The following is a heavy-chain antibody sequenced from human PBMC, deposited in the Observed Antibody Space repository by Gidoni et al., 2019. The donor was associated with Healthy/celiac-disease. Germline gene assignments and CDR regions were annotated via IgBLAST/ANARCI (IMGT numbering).Heavy chain of an antibody. D-gene: IGHD3-3*01. CDR1: GYTFTGYY. CDR3: ARGVWSGYYQEQNWFDP. CDR2: INPNSGGT. J-gene: IGHJ5*02. Sequence: QVQLVQSGAEVKKPGASVKVSCKASGYTFTGYYMHWVRQAPGQGLEWMGWINPNSGGTNYAQKFQGRVTMTRDTSISTAYMELSRLRSDDTAVYYCARGVWSGYYQEQNWFDPWGQGTLVTVSS. V-gene: IGHV1-2*02.